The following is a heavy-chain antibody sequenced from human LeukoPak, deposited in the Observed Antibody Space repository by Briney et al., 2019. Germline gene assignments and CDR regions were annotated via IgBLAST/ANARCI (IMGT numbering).Heavy chain of an antibody. J-gene: IGHJ4*02. V-gene: IGHV1-69*13. CDR1: GGTFSSYA. CDR2: TIPIFGTA. Sequence: ASVKVSCKASGGTFSSYAISWVRQAPGQGLEWMGGTIPIFGTANYAQKFQGRVTITADESTSTAYMELSSLRSEDTAVYYCARVIGYSGYETFDYWGQGTLVTVSS. CDR3: ARVIGYSGYETFDY. D-gene: IGHD5-12*01.